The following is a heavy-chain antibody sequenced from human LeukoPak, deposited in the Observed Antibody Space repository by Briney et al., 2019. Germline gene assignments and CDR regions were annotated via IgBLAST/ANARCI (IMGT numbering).Heavy chain of an antibody. Sequence: GGSLRLSCTASGFTFSSYWMHWVRQAPGKGLVWVSRINSDGSSTNYADSVKGRFTISRDNSKNTLYLQMNSLRAEDTAVYYCAKDGYYGSGSYYDYWGQGTLVTVSS. V-gene: IGHV3-74*01. J-gene: IGHJ4*02. CDR2: INSDGSST. CDR1: GFTFSSYW. CDR3: AKDGYYGSGSYYDY. D-gene: IGHD3-10*01.